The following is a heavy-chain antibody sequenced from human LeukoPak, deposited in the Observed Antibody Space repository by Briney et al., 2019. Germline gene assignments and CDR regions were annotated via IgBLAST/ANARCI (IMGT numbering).Heavy chain of an antibody. CDR3: ASTSRGVIDY. V-gene: IGHV3-30-3*01. J-gene: IGHJ4*02. CDR1: GFTFSNYA. CDR2: ISFDGNNE. D-gene: IGHD3-10*01. Sequence: GRSLRLSCAASGFTFSNYAMHWVRQAPGKGLEWLAVISFDGNNEYYANSVEGRFTISRDNSKNTLYLQMNSLRGEDAAVYYCASTSRGVIDYWGQGTLVTVSS.